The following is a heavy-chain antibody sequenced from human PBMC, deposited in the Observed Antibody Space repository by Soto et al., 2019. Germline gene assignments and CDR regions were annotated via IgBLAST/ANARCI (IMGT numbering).Heavy chain of an antibody. CDR1: GFTFSSYG. D-gene: IGHD3-22*01. CDR2: ISYDGSNK. CDR3: AKAYYDSSGYLYYYYGMDV. J-gene: IGHJ6*01. Sequence: QVQLMESGGGVVQPGRSLRLSCAASGFTFSSYGMHWVRQAPGKGLEWVAVISYDGSNKYYADSVKGRFTISRDNSKNTLYLQMNSLRAEDTAVYYCAKAYYDSSGYLYYYYGMDVW. V-gene: IGHV3-30*18.